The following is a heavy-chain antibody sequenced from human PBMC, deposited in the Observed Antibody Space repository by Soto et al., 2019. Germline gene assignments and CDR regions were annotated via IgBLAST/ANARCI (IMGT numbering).Heavy chain of an antibody. CDR3: ARRGPGTYVDY. J-gene: IGHJ4*02. CDR1: GFTFSSYA. Sequence: EVQLLASGGGLVQPGGSLRLSCAASGFTFSSYAMNWVRQAPGKGLEWVSVISGSGGSTYYADSVKGRFSISRDNSKNTLYLQMNSLRAEDTAVYYCARRGPGTYVDYWGQGTLVTVSS. CDR2: ISGSGGST. D-gene: IGHD6-13*01. V-gene: IGHV3-23*01.